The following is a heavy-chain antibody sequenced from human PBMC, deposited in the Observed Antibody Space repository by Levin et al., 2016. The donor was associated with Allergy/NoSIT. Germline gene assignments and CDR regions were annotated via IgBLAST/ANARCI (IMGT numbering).Heavy chain of an antibody. Sequence: GGSLRLSCAASGFTFSSYWMSWVRQAPGKGLEWVANIKQDGSEKYYVDSVKGRFTISRDNAKNSLYLQMNSLRAEDTAVYYCARDQSETGWYYDSSGYYYGAFDYWGQGTLVTVSS. D-gene: IGHD3-22*01. CDR2: IKQDGSEK. CDR3: ARDQSETGWYYDSSGYYYGAFDY. CDR1: GFTFSSYW. J-gene: IGHJ4*02. V-gene: IGHV3-7*05.